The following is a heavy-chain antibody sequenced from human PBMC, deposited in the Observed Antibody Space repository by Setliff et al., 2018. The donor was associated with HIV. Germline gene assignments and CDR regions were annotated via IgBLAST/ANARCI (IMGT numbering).Heavy chain of an antibody. D-gene: IGHD3-22*01. CDR2: ISSDGNDK. CDR3: ARVTSDSSGYYWGYYFDY. V-gene: IGHV3-30*04. Sequence: PGGSLRLSCAASGFTFSSYAMHWLRQAPGKELEWVAVISSDGNDKYNADSVNGRFTISRDNSENTLYLQMNGLRSEDTAVYYCARVTSDSSGYYWGYYFDYWGQGTRVTVSS. CDR1: GFTFSSYA. J-gene: IGHJ4*02.